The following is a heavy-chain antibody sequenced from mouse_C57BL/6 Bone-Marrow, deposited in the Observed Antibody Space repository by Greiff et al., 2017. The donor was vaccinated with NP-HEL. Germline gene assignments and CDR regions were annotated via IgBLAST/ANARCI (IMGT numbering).Heavy chain of an antibody. CDR2: SRNKANDYTT. D-gene: IGHD2-4*01. CDR3: ARSYYDDDRFAY. Sequence: EVMLVESGGGLVQSGRSLRLSCATSGFTFSDFYMEWVRQAPGKALEWIAASRNKANDYTTEYSASVKGRFIVSRDTSQSILYLQMNALRAEDTAIYYCARSYYDDDRFAYWGQGTLVTVSA. V-gene: IGHV7-1*01. J-gene: IGHJ3*01. CDR1: GFTFSDFY.